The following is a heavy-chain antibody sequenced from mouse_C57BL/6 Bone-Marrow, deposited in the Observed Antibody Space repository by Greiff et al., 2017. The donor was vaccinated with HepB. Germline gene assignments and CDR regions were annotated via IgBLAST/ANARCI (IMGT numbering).Heavy chain of an antibody. CDR3: AMIYDGYYFYAMDY. J-gene: IGHJ4*01. CDR1: GYTFTSYG. V-gene: IGHV1-81*01. Sequence: VQLQQSGAELARPGASVKLSCKASGYTFTSYGISWVKQRTGQGLEWIGEIYPRSGNTYYNEKFKGKATLTADKSSSTAYMEPRSLTSEDSAVYFCAMIYDGYYFYAMDYWGQGTSVTVSS. D-gene: IGHD2-3*01. CDR2: IYPRSGNT.